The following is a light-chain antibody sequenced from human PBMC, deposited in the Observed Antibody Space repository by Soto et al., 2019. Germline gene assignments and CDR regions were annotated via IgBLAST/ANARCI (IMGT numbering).Light chain of an antibody. V-gene: IGLV1-40*01. J-gene: IGLJ1*01. CDR1: SSNIGAEYD. CDR3: CSYAGFYV. CDR2: GDN. Sequence: QSVLTQPPSVSGAPGQRVAISCTGSSSNIGAEYDVHWYQQLPGTAPKRLIYGDNNRPSGVPGRFSGSKSGTSASLAITGLQPEDEADYYCCSYAGFYVFGTGTKVTVL.